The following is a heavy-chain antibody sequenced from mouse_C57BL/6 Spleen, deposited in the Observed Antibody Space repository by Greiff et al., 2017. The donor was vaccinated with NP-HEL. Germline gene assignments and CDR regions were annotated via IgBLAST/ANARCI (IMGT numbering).Heavy chain of an antibody. V-gene: IGHV5-16*01. CDR2: INYDGGST. CDR3: ARAILRGDYAMDY. J-gene: IGHJ4*01. Sequence: EVQVVESEGGLVQPGSSMKLSCTASGFTFSDYYMAWVRQVPEKGLEWVAIINYDGGSTYYLDSLTSRFIISRDNATNILYLQMSSLKSEDTATYYGARAILRGDYAMDYWGQGTSVTVSS. D-gene: IGHD1-1*01. CDR1: GFTFSDYY.